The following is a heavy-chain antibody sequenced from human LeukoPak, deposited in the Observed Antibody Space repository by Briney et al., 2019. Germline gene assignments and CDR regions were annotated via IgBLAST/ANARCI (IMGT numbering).Heavy chain of an antibody. CDR2: INPSGGST. J-gene: IGHJ5*02. V-gene: IGHV1-46*01. CDR3: ARASSIAARPTQFDP. Sequence: ASVKVSCKASGYTFTSYYMHWVRQAPGQGLEWMGIINPSGGSTSYAQKFQGRVTMTRDTSTSTVYMELSSLRSEDTAVYYCARASSIAARPTQFDPWGQGTLVTVSS. CDR1: GYTFTSYY. D-gene: IGHD6-6*01.